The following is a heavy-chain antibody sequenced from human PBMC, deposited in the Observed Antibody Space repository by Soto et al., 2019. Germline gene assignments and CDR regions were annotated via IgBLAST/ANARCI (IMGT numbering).Heavy chain of an antibody. CDR1: GFTFRHYG. J-gene: IGHJ6*02. Sequence: QVQLVESGGGVVQPGRSLSLSCAASGFTFRHYGMHWVRQAPGKGLEWVAVIWYDGSNIYYADSVKGRFTISRDNSKNTLYLQMNSLRAEDTAVYYYARDRLCSGLYKGYYYGLDVWGQWTTVTVPS. V-gene: IGHV3-33*01. CDR2: IWYDGSNI. CDR3: ARDRLCSGLYKGYYYGLDV. D-gene: IGHD6-19*01.